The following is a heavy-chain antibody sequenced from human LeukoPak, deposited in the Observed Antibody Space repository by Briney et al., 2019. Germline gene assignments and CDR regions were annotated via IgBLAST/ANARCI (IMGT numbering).Heavy chain of an antibody. CDR3: ARHAEDAFDI. CDR1: GGSFSGYY. D-gene: IGHD2-8*01. Sequence: SETLSLTCAVYGGSFSGYYWSWIRQPPGKGLEWIGYIYYSGSTNYNPSLKSRVTISVDTSKNQFSLKLSSVTAADTAVYYCARHAEDAFDIWGQGTMVTVSS. CDR2: IYYSGST. J-gene: IGHJ3*02. V-gene: IGHV4-59*01.